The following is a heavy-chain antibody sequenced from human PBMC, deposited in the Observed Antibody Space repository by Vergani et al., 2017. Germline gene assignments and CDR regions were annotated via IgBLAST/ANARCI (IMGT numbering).Heavy chain of an antibody. V-gene: IGHV3-33*01. J-gene: IGHJ6*02. CDR3: ARNIKVAAASYXMDV. CDR2: IWYDGSNK. Sequence: QVQLVESGGGVVQPGRSLRLSCAASGFTFSSYGMHWVRQAPGKGLEWVAVIWYDGSNKYYADSVKGRFTISRDNSKNTLYLQMNSLRAEDTAVYYCARNIKVAAASYXMDVWGQGTTVTVSS. CDR1: GFTFSSYG. D-gene: IGHD6-13*01.